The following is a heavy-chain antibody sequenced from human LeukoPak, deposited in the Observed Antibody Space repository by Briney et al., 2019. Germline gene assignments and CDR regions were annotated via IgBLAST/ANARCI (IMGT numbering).Heavy chain of an antibody. J-gene: IGHJ4*02. CDR3: ARVTGYMIEDYFDY. CDR2: IYYSGST. CDR1: GGSISSSSYY. Sequence: SETLSLTCTVSGGSISSSSYYWGWIRQPPGKGLKWIGSIYYSGSTYYNPSLKSRVTISVDTSKNQFSLKLSSVTAADTAVYYCARVTGYMIEDYFDYWGQGILVTVSS. D-gene: IGHD3-9*01. V-gene: IGHV4-39*07.